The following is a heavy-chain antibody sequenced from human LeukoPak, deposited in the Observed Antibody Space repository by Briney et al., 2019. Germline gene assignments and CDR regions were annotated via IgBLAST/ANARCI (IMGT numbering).Heavy chain of an antibody. CDR2: IDHSGST. D-gene: IGHD6-13*01. Sequence: PSGTLSLTCAVSGGSIINSNWWSWVRQPPGKGLEWIGEIDHSGSTSYNPSLKSRVTISVDTSKNQFSLKLSSVTAADTAVYYCARAHSSSWFHPPFDYWGQGTLVTVSS. V-gene: IGHV4-4*02. J-gene: IGHJ4*02. CDR1: GGSIINSNW. CDR3: ARAHSSSWFHPPFDY.